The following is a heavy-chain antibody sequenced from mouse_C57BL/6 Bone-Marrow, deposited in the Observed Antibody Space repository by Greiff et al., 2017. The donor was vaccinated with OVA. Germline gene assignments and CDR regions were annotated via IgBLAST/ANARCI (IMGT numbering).Heavy chain of an antibody. CDR2: ISDGGSYT. V-gene: IGHV5-4*03. CDR1: GFTFSSYA. Sequence: EVKVVESGGGLVKPGGSLKLSCAASGFTFSSYAMSWVRQTPEKRLEWVATISDGGSYTYYQENVKGRFTFSRDNAKTKLYLQMSLLKSVDTAMYYCARGGLCYFDFWGTGTTVTVSS. D-gene: IGHD3-3*01. J-gene: IGHJ1*03. CDR3: ARGGLCYFDF.